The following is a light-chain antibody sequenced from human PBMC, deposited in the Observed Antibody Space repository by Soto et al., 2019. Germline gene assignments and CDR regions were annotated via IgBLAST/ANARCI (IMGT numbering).Light chain of an antibody. CDR2: END. CDR1: GSNIENNY. Sequence: QSVLRQPPSVSAAPGQKVTISCSGSGSNIENNYVSWYQQLPGTAPKLLIYENDKRASGIPDRFSGSKSGTSATLGITGLQTGDEADYYCGAWDSSLNTYVFGTGTKLTVL. V-gene: IGLV1-51*02. CDR3: GAWDSSLNTYV. J-gene: IGLJ1*01.